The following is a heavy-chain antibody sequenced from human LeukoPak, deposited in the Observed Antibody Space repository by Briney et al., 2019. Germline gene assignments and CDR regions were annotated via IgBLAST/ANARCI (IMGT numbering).Heavy chain of an antibody. D-gene: IGHD3-22*01. V-gene: IGHV1-8*01. CDR2: VSPDSGNT. CDR3: ARGRWISDSSGNSGNAFDI. CDR1: GCTFTTYD. J-gene: IGHJ3*02. Sequence: ASVKVSCKASGCTFTTYDVNWVRQATGQGLEWMGRVSPDSGNTGYTQKFQGRVTMTRNTSISTAYMELSSLRSEDSAVYYCARGRWISDSSGNSGNAFDIWGQGTMVTVSS.